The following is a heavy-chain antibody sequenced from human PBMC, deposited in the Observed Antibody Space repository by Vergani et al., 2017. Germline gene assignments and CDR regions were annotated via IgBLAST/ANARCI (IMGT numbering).Heavy chain of an antibody. J-gene: IGHJ6*02. Sequence: QLQLQESGPGLVKPSETLSLTCTVSGGSISSSSYYWGWIRQPPGKGLEWIGSIYYSGSTYYNPSLKSRVTISVDKSKNQFSLKLSSVTAADTAVYYCASRYSGYDWAYYYYYYGMDVWGQGTTVTVSS. CDR1: GGSISSSSYY. CDR2: IYYSGST. V-gene: IGHV4-39*07. CDR3: ASRYSGYDWAYYYYYYGMDV. D-gene: IGHD5-12*01.